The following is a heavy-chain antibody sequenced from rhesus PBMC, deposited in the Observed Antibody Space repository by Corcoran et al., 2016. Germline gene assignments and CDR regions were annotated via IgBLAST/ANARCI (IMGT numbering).Heavy chain of an antibody. V-gene: IGHV4-80*01. CDR1: GASISSNW. D-gene: IGHD2-15*01. CDR3: ARDPDNIHDAFDF. J-gene: IGHJ3*01. CDR2: INGKRGST. Sequence: QVQLQESGPGLVKPSETLSLTCTVSGASISSNWWSWIRQPPGKGLEWIGEINGKRGSTHHNPSLKSRVTISKDASKNQFSLKLSSVTAADTAVYYCARDPDNIHDAFDFWGQGLRVTVSS.